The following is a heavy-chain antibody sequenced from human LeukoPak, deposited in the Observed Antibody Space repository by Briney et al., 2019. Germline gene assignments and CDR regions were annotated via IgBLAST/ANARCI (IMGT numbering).Heavy chain of an antibody. D-gene: IGHD1-1*01. J-gene: IGHJ5*02. CDR2: IFRSGTT. V-gene: IGHV4-38-2*02. CDR1: GFSISSGYY. Sequence: PSETLSLTCTVSGFSISSGYYWVWIRQPPGKGLEWIGSIFRSGTTAYSPPLKSRLTMSVDTSKNQFSLNLHSVTAADTAVYYCARTTQGGFYPLGQGTLATVSS. CDR3: ARTTQGGFYP.